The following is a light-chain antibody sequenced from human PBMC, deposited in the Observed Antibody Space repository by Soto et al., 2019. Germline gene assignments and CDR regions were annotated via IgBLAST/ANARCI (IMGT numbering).Light chain of an antibody. CDR1: SSDVGGYNY. CDR2: EVS. J-gene: IGLJ1*01. Sequence: QSALTQPASVSGSPGQSITISCTGTSSDVGGYNYVSWYHQHPGKAPKLMIYEVSNRPLGVSNRFSGSKSGNTASLTISGLQAEDEADYYCTSYTSSSTLDVFGTGTKVTVL. CDR3: TSYTSSSTLDV. V-gene: IGLV2-14*01.